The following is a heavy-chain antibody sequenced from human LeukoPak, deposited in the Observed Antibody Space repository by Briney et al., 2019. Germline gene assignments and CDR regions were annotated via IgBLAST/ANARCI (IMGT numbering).Heavy chain of an antibody. Sequence: GGSLRLSCAASGFTFSSYAMHWVRQAPGKGLEWVAFIRYDGSNKYYADSVKGRFTISRDNSKNTLYLQMNSLRAEDTAVYYCAKDFSYRSSWYGYFDYWGQGTLVTVSS. V-gene: IGHV3-30*02. D-gene: IGHD6-13*01. CDR1: GFTFSSYA. CDR3: AKDFSYRSSWYGYFDY. J-gene: IGHJ4*02. CDR2: IRYDGSNK.